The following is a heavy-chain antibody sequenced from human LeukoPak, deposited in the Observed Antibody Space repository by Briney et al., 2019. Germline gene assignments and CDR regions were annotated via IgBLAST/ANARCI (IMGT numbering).Heavy chain of an antibody. Sequence: GGSLRLSCAASGFTFSSYAMSWVRQAPGKGLEWVSAISGSGGSTYYADSVKGRFTISRGNSKNTLYLQMNSLRAEDTAVYYCAKRAVYSSSWSLFDYWGQGTLVTVSS. J-gene: IGHJ4*02. CDR2: ISGSGGST. V-gene: IGHV3-23*01. CDR3: AKRAVYSSSWSLFDY. CDR1: GFTFSSYA. D-gene: IGHD6-13*01.